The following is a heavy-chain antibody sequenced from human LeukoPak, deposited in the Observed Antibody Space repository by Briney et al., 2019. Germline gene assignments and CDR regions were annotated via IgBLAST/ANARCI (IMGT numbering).Heavy chain of an antibody. J-gene: IGHJ4*02. Sequence: ASVKVSCKASGYTFTSYGISWVRQAPGQGLEWMGWVSTYNGNTNYAHNLQGRVTMTTDTSTSTAYMELRRLRSDVTAMYYCARDYSSGWPNFDSWGQGTLVTVSS. V-gene: IGHV1-18*01. CDR2: VSTYNGNT. D-gene: IGHD6-19*01. CDR1: GYTFTSYG. CDR3: ARDYSSGWPNFDS.